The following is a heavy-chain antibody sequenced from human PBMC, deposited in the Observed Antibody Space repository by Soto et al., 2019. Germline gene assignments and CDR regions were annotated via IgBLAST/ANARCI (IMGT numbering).Heavy chain of an antibody. J-gene: IGHJ3*01. CDR2: IWHDGSQK. CDR1: GFTFSDYG. V-gene: IGHV3-33*01. CDR3: EGRDDPFHV. Sequence: QVQLVESGGGVVQPGTSLRLSCVATGFTFSDYGIHWVRQAPGRGLEWVAVIWHDGSQKYLADSVRGRFTISRDTSKNTVYLQTNRLRAEDTAVYFCEGRDDPFHVWGQGTIVTVSS.